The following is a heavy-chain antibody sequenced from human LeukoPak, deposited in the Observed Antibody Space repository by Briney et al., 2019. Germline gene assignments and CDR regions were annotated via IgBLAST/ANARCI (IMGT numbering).Heavy chain of an antibody. J-gene: IGHJ4*02. CDR1: GYSINSGYY. D-gene: IGHD6-6*01. Sequence: MTSETLSLTCAVSGYSINSGYYWGWIRQPPGKGLEWIGTIYHSGSTYYNPSLKSRVTISLDTAKNQFSLKLSSVTAADTALYYCARRLASLPFDSWGQGTLVTVSS. V-gene: IGHV4-38-2*01. CDR3: ARRLASLPFDS. CDR2: IYHSGST.